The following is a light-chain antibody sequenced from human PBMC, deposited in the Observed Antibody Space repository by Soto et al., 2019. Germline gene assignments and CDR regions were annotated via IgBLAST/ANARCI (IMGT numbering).Light chain of an antibody. Sequence: EIVMTQSPATLSVSPGERATLSCRASQSVSSNLAWYQQKPGQAPRLLIYGASTRATGIPARFSGSESGTDFTLTISSLQSEDFAVYYCQQYNNWPPWTFGQGTKVDIK. CDR3: QQYNNWPPWT. V-gene: IGKV3-15*01. CDR1: QSVSSN. CDR2: GAS. J-gene: IGKJ1*01.